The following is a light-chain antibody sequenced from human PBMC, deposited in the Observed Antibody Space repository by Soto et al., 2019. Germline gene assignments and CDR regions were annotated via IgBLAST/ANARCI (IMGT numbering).Light chain of an antibody. CDR2: DVS. J-gene: IGLJ1*01. CDR1: LSDVGAYDY. V-gene: IGLV2-11*01. CDR3: CSYAGTSTYV. Sequence: QSVLTQPPPVSGSPGQSVTISCTGTLSDVGAYDYVSWYLQHPGTAPKLLISDVSRRHSGVPDRFSGSKSGNTASLTISGLQVDDEGDYYCCSYAGTSTYVFGTGTKVTVL.